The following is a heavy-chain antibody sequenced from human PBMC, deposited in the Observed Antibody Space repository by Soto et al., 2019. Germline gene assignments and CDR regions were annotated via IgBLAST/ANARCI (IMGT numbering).Heavy chain of an antibody. CDR3: ASLGVADVAFDI. Sequence: SVKVSCKASGGTFSSYTISWVRQAPGQGLEWMGRIIPILGIANYAQKFQGRVTITADKSTSTAYMELSSLRSEDTAVYYCASLGVADVAFDIWGQGTMVTVSS. CDR1: GGTFSSYT. D-gene: IGHD6-19*01. J-gene: IGHJ3*02. V-gene: IGHV1-69*02. CDR2: IIPILGIA.